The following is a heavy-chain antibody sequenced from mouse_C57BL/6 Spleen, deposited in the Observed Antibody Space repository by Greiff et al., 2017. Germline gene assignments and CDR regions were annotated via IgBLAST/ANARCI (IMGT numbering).Heavy chain of an antibody. CDR1: GYTFTDYE. J-gene: IGHJ1*03. V-gene: IGHV1-15*01. CDR2: IDPETGGT. Sequence: QVQLQQSGAELVRPGASVTLSCKASGYTFTDYEMHWVKQTPVHGLEWIGAIDPETGGTAYNQKFKGKAILTADKSSSTAYMELRSLTSEDSAVYYCTRSNYGSSYGYCDVWGTGTTVTVSS. CDR3: TRSNYGSSYGYCDV. D-gene: IGHD1-1*01.